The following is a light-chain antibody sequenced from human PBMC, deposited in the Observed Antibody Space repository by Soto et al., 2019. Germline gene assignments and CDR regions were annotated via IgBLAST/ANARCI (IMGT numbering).Light chain of an antibody. CDR3: SSYTSSSTLFV. J-gene: IGLJ1*01. CDR1: SSDVGGYNY. Sequence: QSVLTQPASVSGSPGQSIIISCTGTSSDVGGYNYVSWYQQHPGKAPKLMIYEVSNRPSGVSNRFSGSKSGNTASLTISGLQAEDEADYYCSSYTSSSTLFVFGTGTKLTVL. CDR2: EVS. V-gene: IGLV2-14*01.